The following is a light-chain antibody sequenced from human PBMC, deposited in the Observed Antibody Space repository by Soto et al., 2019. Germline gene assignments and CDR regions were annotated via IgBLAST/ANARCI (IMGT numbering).Light chain of an antibody. Sequence: EIVLTQSPVTLSLSPGERATLSCRASQSVSSSNLAWYQQKTGQAPRLLIYGTSSRATGIPDRFSGSGSGTDFTLTISSLEPEDFAVYYCQQYGTSTPYTFGQGPKLEIK. V-gene: IGKV3-20*01. CDR1: QSVSSSN. CDR2: GTS. J-gene: IGKJ2*01. CDR3: QQYGTSTPYT.